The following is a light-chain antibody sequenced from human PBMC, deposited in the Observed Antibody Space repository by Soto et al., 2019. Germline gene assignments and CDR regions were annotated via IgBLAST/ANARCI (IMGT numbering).Light chain of an antibody. CDR2: DAS. CDR1: QSVSSN. J-gene: IGKJ4*01. Sequence: DIVLTQSPGTLSLSPGERATLYCRASQSVSSNHLAWYQQKPGQAPRLLIYDASNRATGIPARFSGSGSGTDFTLTISSLEPEDFAVYYCQQRSNFPLTFGGGTKVDIK. V-gene: IGKV3-11*01. CDR3: QQRSNFPLT.